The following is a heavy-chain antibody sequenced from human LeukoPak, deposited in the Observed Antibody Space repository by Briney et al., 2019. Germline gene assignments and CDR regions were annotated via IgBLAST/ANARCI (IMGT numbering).Heavy chain of an antibody. CDR2: VYYTGST. J-gene: IGHJ4*02. CDR1: DGSINTISDY. D-gene: IGHD5-18*01. V-gene: IGHV4-39*06. Sequence: SETLSLTCSVSDGSINTISDYWGWVRQPPGKGLEWIGSVYYTGSTYYNAPFKSRVTISIDTSKNQFPLSLSAVTAADTAMYYCARLMGYSYGGYGFFDHWGQGTLVTVSS. CDR3: ARLMGYSYGGYGFFDH.